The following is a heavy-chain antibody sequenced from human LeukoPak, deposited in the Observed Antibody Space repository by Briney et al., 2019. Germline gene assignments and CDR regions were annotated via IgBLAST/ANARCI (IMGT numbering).Heavy chain of an antibody. CDR2: IIPILGIA. Sequence: GASVKVSCKASGGTFSSYAIIWVRQAPGQGLEWMGRIIPILGIANYAQKFQGRVTITAGKSTSTAYMELSSLRSEDTAVYYCASGNGGNLSFDYWGQGTLVTVSS. D-gene: IGHD4-23*01. V-gene: IGHV1-69*04. CDR3: ASGNGGNLSFDY. J-gene: IGHJ4*02. CDR1: GGTFSSYA.